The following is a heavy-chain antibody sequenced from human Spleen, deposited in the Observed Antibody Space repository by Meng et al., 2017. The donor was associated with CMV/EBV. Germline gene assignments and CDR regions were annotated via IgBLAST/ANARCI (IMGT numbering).Heavy chain of an antibody. Sequence: CAASGFTFSSYSMNRVRQAPGKGLEWVSSISRSSSYIYYADSVKGRFTISRDNAKNSLYLQMNSLRAEDTAVYYCARAEYSYGYAFDYWGQGTLVTVSS. CDR1: GFTFSSYS. CDR2: ISRSSSYI. J-gene: IGHJ4*02. D-gene: IGHD5-18*01. V-gene: IGHV3-21*01. CDR3: ARAEYSYGYAFDY.